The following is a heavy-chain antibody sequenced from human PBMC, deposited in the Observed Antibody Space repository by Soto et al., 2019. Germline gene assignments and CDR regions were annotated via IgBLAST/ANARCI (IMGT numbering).Heavy chain of an antibody. V-gene: IGHV3-30-3*01. CDR1: GFTFSSYA. CDR3: ARDSLEVWAAGTGVMDV. Sequence: QVQLVESGGGVVQPGRSLRLSCAASGFTFSSYAMHWVRQAPGKGLEWVAVISYDGSNKYYADSVKGRFTISRDNSKNTLYLQMNSLRAEDTAVDYCARDSLEVWAAGTGVMDVWGQGTTVTVSS. CDR2: ISYDGSNK. J-gene: IGHJ6*02. D-gene: IGHD6-13*01.